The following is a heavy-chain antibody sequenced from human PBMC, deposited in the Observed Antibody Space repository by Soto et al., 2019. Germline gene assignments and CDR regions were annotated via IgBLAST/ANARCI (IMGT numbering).Heavy chain of an antibody. CDR2: ISTSSSTI. CDR3: ARHSFDI. Sequence: EVQLVESGGDLVQPGGSLRLSCAASGFTFSTYSMNWVRQAPGKGLEWVSYISTSSSTIYYADSVKGRFTISRDNAKNSLYLQMNSLRAEDTAVYYCARHSFDIWGQGTMVTVSS. V-gene: IGHV3-48*01. J-gene: IGHJ3*02. CDR1: GFTFSTYS.